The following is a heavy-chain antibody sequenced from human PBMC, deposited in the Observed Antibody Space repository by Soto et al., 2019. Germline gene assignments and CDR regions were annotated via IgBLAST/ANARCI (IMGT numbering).Heavy chain of an antibody. D-gene: IGHD5-18*01. CDR3: ARAVGIQLWAQSDV. Sequence: QVQLVQSGAEVKKPGASVKVSCKASGYTFTSYDINWVRQATGQGLEWMGWMNPNSGNTGYAQKFQGRGTMTRNTVXSTAYMELSSLRSEDTAVYYCARAVGIQLWAQSDVWGQGTTVTVSS. J-gene: IGHJ6*02. CDR1: GYTFTSYD. CDR2: MNPNSGNT. V-gene: IGHV1-8*01.